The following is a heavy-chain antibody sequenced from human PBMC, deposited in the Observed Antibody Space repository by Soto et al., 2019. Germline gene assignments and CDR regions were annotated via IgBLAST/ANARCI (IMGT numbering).Heavy chain of an antibody. J-gene: IGHJ6*02. Sequence: GASVKVSCKASGGTFSSYAISWVRQAPGQGLEWMGGIIPIFGTANYAQKFQGRVTITADESTSTAYMELSSLRSEDTAVYYCARPATGGSWPGDYYYYYGMDVWGQGTTVTVSS. CDR2: IIPIFGTA. CDR1: GGTFSSYA. V-gene: IGHV1-69*13. CDR3: ARPATGGSWPGDYYYYYGMDV. D-gene: IGHD6-13*01.